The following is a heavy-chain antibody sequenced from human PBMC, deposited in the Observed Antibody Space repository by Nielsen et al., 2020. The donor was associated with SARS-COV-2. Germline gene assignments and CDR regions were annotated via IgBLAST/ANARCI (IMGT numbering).Heavy chain of an antibody. V-gene: IGHV4-34*01. J-gene: IGHJ3*01. D-gene: IGHD5-18*01. Sequence: SETLSLTCAVYGGSFSGYYWGWIRQPPGKGLEWIGEINQGGTTNYNPSLRSRVTISMDTSNNHFSLRMTSVTAADTAAYFCVRTASGAFDVWGHRTEVTVSS. CDR3: VRTASGAFDV. CDR1: GGSFSGYY. CDR2: INQGGTT.